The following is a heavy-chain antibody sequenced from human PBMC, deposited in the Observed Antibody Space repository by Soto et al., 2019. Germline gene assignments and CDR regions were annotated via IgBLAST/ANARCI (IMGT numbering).Heavy chain of an antibody. CDR3: AKDRGVRGLQYYYYGMDV. V-gene: IGHV3-23*01. CDR2: ISGSGGST. CDR1: GFTFSSYA. Sequence: EVQLLESGGGLVQPGGSLRLSCAASGFTFSSYAMSWVRQAPGKGLEWVSAISGSGGSTYYAASVKGRFTISRDNSKNTLYLQMNSLRAEDTAVYYCAKDRGVRGLQYYYYGMDVWGQGTTVTVSS. D-gene: IGHD3-10*01. J-gene: IGHJ6*02.